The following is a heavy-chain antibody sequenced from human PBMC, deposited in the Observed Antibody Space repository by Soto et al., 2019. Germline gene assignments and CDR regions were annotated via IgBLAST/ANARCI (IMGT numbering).Heavy chain of an antibody. J-gene: IGHJ4*02. D-gene: IGHD2-8*01. CDR1: GGSVINSNYY. CDR3: VSQRTSVLTQAYFDY. Sequence: ETLSLTCTVSGGSVINSNYYWGWIRQSPGKGLEWIGSVYYRGRSYSKSSVKSRVTISVDTSKNQFSLNLNSVTASDTAVYYCVSQRTSVLTQAYFDYWGPGALVTVSS. V-gene: IGHV4-39*01. CDR2: VYYRGRS.